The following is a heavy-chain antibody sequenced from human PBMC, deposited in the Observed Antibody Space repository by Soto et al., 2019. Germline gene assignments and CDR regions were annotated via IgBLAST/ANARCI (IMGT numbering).Heavy chain of an antibody. V-gene: IGHV4-31*03. CDR3: ARVPTQVTQEYFFDY. D-gene: IGHD2-21*02. CDR1: GGSISTRGYY. J-gene: IGHJ4*02. CDR2: IYSSGSA. Sequence: SETLSLTCSVSGGSISTRGYYWSWIRQHPGKGLEWIGYIYSSGSAYYNPSLESRVTISMDSSKNQFSLKLTSVTAADTAVYYCARVPTQVTQEYFFDYWGQGTQVTVSS.